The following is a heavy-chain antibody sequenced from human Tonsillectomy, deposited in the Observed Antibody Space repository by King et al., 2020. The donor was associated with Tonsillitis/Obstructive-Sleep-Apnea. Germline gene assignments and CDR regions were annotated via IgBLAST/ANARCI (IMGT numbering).Heavy chain of an antibody. CDR3: ARVGGGRPFRLDY. D-gene: IGHD2-15*01. CDR1: GFTFSSYS. CDR2: ISSSSNYI. Sequence: VQLVESGGGLVKPGGSLRLSCAASGFTFSSYSMNWVRQAPGKGLEWVSSISSSSNYIYYADSVKGRFTISRDNAKNSLYLQMNSLRAEDTAVYYCARVGGGRPFRLDYWGQGTLVTVSS. J-gene: IGHJ4*02. V-gene: IGHV3-21*01.